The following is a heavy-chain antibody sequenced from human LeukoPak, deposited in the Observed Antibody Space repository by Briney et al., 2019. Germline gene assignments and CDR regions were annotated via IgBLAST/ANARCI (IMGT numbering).Heavy chain of an antibody. Sequence: SETLSLTCTASGGSISSYYWSWIRQPPGKGLEWIGYIYYSGSTNYNPSLKSRVTISVDTSKNQFSLKLSSVTAADTAVYYCARGPPYYYDSSGYYRFDYWGQGTLVTVSS. CDR2: IYYSGST. J-gene: IGHJ4*02. CDR3: ARGPPYYYDSSGYYRFDY. D-gene: IGHD3-22*01. V-gene: IGHV4-59*12. CDR1: GGSISSYY.